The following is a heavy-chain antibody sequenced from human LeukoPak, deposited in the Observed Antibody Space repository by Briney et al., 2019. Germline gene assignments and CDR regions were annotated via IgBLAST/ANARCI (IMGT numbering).Heavy chain of an antibody. Sequence: PGGSLRLSCAASGFTFSDHYMGWIRQAPGKGLGWISYIGSSGDTIFYAHSVKGRFTISRDNAKNSLYLQMNSLRAEETAVYYCAKDKGKWGYTATYYFDYWGQGTLVTVSS. J-gene: IGHJ4*02. V-gene: IGHV3-11*04. CDR3: AKDKGKWGYTATYYFDY. CDR1: GFTFSDHY. D-gene: IGHD5-18*01. CDR2: IGSSGDTI.